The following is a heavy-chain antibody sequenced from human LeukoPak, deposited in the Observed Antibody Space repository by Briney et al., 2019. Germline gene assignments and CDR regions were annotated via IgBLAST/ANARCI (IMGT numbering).Heavy chain of an antibody. CDR1: AGSFSGYY. Sequence: SETLSLTCAVYAGSFSGYYWSWIRHPPGKGLEWIGEIKHRGSTNNNTSVKSRVTISVDTSKNQFSLELSSVTAADTAVYYCASMVRGGCYYYYMDVWGKRTTVTVSS. J-gene: IGHJ6*03. D-gene: IGHD3-10*01. CDR3: ASMVRGGCYYYYMDV. V-gene: IGHV4-34*01. CDR2: IKHRGST.